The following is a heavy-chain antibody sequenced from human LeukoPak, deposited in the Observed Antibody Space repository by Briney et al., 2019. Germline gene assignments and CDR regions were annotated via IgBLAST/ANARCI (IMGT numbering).Heavy chain of an antibody. CDR3: ARGFTAGALGYFDL. Sequence: SETLSLTCAVYGGSFGGYYWSWIRQHPGKGLEWIGYIYYSGSTYYNPSLKSRVTISVDTSKNQFSLKLSSVTAADTAVYYCARGFTAGALGYFDLWGRGTLVTVSS. J-gene: IGHJ2*01. CDR1: GGSFGGYY. D-gene: IGHD1-14*01. CDR2: IYYSGST. V-gene: IGHV4-31*11.